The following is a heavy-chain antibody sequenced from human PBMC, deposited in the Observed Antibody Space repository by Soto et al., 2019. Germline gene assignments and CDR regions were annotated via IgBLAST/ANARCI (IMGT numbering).Heavy chain of an antibody. V-gene: IGHV4-39*01. CDR2: IYSSGST. D-gene: IGHD2-21*01. CDR3: AGHPHRIPIAAN. J-gene: IGHJ4*02. CDR1: GGSISSSSYY. Sequence: QLQLQESGPGLVKPSETLSLTCTVSGGSISSSSYYWGWIRQPPGKGLEWIGSIYSSGSTYYNPSPKSRVPLSVDTSTTRFSLKRTSVTAAGTAVYYCAGHPHRIPIAANWGQGPLVTVSS.